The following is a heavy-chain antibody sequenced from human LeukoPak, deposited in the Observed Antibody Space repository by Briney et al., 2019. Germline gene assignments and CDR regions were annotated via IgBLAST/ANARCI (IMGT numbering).Heavy chain of an antibody. CDR1: GFTFSSYS. J-gene: IGHJ3*02. Sequence: GGSLRLSCAASGFTFSSYSMNWVRQAPGKGLEWVSSISSSSSYIYYADSVKGRFTISRDNAKNSLYLQMNSLRAEDTAVYYCARDLLYCGGDCYSRSFAFDIWGQGTMVTVSS. D-gene: IGHD2-21*02. CDR3: ARDLLYCGGDCYSRSFAFDI. V-gene: IGHV3-21*01. CDR2: ISSSSSYI.